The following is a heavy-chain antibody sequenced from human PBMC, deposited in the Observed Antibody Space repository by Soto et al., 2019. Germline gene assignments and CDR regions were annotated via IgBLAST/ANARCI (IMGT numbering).Heavy chain of an antibody. J-gene: IGHJ5*02. CDR2: IYYSGST. V-gene: IGHV4-39*02. CDR3: ARERGFRYCSGGSCYFNWFDP. D-gene: IGHD2-15*01. Sequence: SENLSVTCTVSEGSISISTYDWGWIREPPGKGVERIGSIYYSGSTYYNLSLKSRVTISVDTSKNQFSLKLSSVTAADTAVYYCARERGFRYCSGGSCYFNWFDPWGQGTMVTVSS. CDR1: EGSISISTYD.